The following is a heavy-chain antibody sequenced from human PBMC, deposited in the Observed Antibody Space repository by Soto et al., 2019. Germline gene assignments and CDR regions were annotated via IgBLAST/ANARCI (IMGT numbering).Heavy chain of an antibody. V-gene: IGHV3-30*18. J-gene: IGHJ2*01. CDR1: GFTFSSYG. CDR2: ISYDGSNK. CDR3: AKGLYGYWYFDL. Sequence: QVQLVESGGGVVQPGRSLRLSCAASGFTFSSYGMHWVRQAPGKGLEWVAVISYDGSNKYYADSVKGPFTISRDNSKNTLYLQMNSLRAEDTAVYYCAKGLYGYWYFDLWGRGTLVTVSS. D-gene: IGHD2-21*02.